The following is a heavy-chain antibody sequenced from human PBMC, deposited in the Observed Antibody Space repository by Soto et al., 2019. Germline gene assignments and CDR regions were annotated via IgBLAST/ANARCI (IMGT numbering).Heavy chain of an antibody. CDR1: GGSFSGYY. CDR2: INHSGRT. CDR3: ARGSGRI. Sequence: QVQLQQWGAGLLKPSETLSLTCAVYGGSFSGYYWSWIRQPPGKGLEWFGEINHSGRTNYNPSLTSRVTISVDTSKTQFSLMLSSVTAADTAVYYCARGSGRIWGQGTMVTVSS. D-gene: IGHD1-26*01. J-gene: IGHJ3*02. V-gene: IGHV4-34*01.